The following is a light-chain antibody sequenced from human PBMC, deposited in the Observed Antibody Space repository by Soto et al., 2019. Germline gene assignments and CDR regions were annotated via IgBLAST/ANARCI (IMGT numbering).Light chain of an antibody. V-gene: IGKV3-20*01. CDR1: QSVSSSY. CDR2: GAS. Sequence: EIVLTQSPGTLSLSPGERATLSCRASQSVSSSYLAWYQQKPGQAPSLLIYGASSRATGIPDRFSGSGSGTDCTLTISRLEPEDFAVYYCPQYGSSPLTFGGGTKVEIK. J-gene: IGKJ4*01. CDR3: PQYGSSPLT.